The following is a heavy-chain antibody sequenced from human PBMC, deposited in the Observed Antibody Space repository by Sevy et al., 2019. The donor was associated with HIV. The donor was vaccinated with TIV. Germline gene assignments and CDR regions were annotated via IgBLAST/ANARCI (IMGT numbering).Heavy chain of an antibody. CDR2: ISSSSSYT. D-gene: IGHD3-16*01. V-gene: IGHV3-11*06. Sequence: GGSRRLSCAASGFTFSDYYMSWIRQAPGKGLEWVSYISSSSSYTNYADSVKGRFTISRDNAKNSLYLQMNSLRAEDTAVYYCARGGVGQYYDYVWGIYDAFDIWGQGTMVTVSS. CDR3: ARGGVGQYYDYVWGIYDAFDI. J-gene: IGHJ3*02. CDR1: GFTFSDYY.